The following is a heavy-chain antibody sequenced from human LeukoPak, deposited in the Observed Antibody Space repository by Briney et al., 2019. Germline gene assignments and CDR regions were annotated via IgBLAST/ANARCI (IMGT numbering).Heavy chain of an antibody. J-gene: IGHJ4*02. V-gene: IGHV3-15*01. CDR3: TTGESMVGSTIHIRWAD. D-gene: IGHD1-26*01. CDR2: IKSKTAGGTI. CDR1: EFTFSSHG. Sequence: KTGGSLRLSCAASEFTFSSHGMSWVRQAPGKGLEWVGRIKSKTAGGTIDYAAPVKGRFTISRDDSKNTLYLQMNSLKTEDTAVYYCTTGESMVGSTIHIRWADWGQGTLVTVSS.